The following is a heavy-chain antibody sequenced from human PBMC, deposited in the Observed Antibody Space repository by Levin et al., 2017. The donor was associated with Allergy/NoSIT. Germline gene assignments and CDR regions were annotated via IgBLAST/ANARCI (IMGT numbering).Heavy chain of an antibody. Sequence: GESLKISCAASGFTFSSYAMSWVRQAPGKGLEWVSAISGSGGSTYYADSVKGRFTISRDNSKNTLYLQMNSLRAEDTAVYYCAKGMVRGARSYYYYGMDVWGQGTTVTVSS. CDR1: GFTFSSYA. CDR2: ISGSGGST. J-gene: IGHJ6*02. V-gene: IGHV3-23*01. D-gene: IGHD3-10*01. CDR3: AKGMVRGARSYYYYGMDV.